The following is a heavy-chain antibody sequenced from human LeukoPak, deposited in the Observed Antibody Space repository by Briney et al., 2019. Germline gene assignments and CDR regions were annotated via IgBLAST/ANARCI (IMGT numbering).Heavy chain of an antibody. CDR2: IYHSGST. J-gene: IGHJ6*02. CDR1: GGSISRNNW. D-gene: IGHD6-13*01. CDR3: ARDSSSWYRVSNYGMDV. Sequence: PAETLTLTCAVSGGSISRNNWWGWVRPPPGKGLGLIGEIYHSGSTNYNPSLKRRVTISVDKSKNQFSLKLSSVTAADTAVYYCARDSSSWYRVSNYGMDVWGQGTTVTVSS. V-gene: IGHV4-4*02.